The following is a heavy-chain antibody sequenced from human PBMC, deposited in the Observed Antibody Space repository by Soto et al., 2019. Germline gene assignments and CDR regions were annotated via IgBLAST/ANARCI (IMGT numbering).Heavy chain of an antibody. D-gene: IGHD2-2*01. CDR1: GFTFSTSV. Sequence: EVQLLESGGGMVQPGWSLRLSCAASGFTFSTSVMSWVRQASGKGLEWVSTIRGSGSSTYYADPVKGRFTISRDNCKNTLYLQMNNRRADDTAIYYCGKSSAPSKDCSTTSCYDRGTFDPWGQGTLVIVSS. J-gene: IGHJ5*02. CDR2: IRGSGSST. V-gene: IGHV3-23*01. CDR3: GKSSAPSKDCSTTSCYDRGTFDP.